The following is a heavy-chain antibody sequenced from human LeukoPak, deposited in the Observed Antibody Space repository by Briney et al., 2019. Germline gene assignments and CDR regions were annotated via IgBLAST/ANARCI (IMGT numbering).Heavy chain of an antibody. CDR3: ARDLSSYGPRYYFDY. V-gene: IGHV3-30-3*01. Sequence: GGSPRLSCAASGFTFSSYAMHWVRQAPGKGLEWVAVISYDGSNKYYADSVKGRFTISRDNSKNTLYLQMNSLRAEDTAVYYCARDLSSYGPRYYFDYWGQGTLVTVSS. CDR1: GFTFSSYA. CDR2: ISYDGSNK. D-gene: IGHD5-18*01. J-gene: IGHJ4*02.